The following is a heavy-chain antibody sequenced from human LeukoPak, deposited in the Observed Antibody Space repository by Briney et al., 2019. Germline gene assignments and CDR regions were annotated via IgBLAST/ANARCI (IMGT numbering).Heavy chain of an antibody. J-gene: IGHJ4*02. V-gene: IGHV3-30*04. D-gene: IGHD2-21*01. Sequence: GGSLRLSCAASGFIFSPYTMHWVRQAPGKGLEWVALISYDGTDKYYADSVKGRFTISRDNSKNTLYLQTNSLRTEDTAVYYCARGSIDWQAVAFDCWGQGTLVTVSS. CDR1: GFIFSPYT. CDR2: ISYDGTDK. CDR3: ARGSIDWQAVAFDC.